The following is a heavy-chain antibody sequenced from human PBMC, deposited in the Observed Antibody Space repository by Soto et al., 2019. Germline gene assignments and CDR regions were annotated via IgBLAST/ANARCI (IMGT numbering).Heavy chain of an antibody. CDR1: GYTFTGYY. J-gene: IGHJ6*02. V-gene: IGHV1-2*04. Sequence: ASVKVSCKASGYTFTGYYMHSVRLAPGKGLQWMGWINPNSGGTNYAQKFQGWVTMTRDTSISTAYMELSRLRSDDTAVYYCARVGEVVVAATPCYYGMDVWCQGTTVTVSS. CDR2: INPNSGGT. CDR3: ARVGEVVVAATPCYYGMDV. D-gene: IGHD2-15*01.